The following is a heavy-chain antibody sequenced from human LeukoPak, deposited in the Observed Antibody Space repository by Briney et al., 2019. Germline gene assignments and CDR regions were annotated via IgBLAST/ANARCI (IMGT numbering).Heavy chain of an antibody. V-gene: IGHV5-51*01. D-gene: IGHD5-24*01. CDR1: GYSFTSYW. Sequence: KGGESLKISCKGSGYSFTSYWIGWVRQMPGKGLEWMGIIYPGDSDTRYSPSFQGQVTISADKSISTAYLQWSSLKASDTAMYYCARHVEMATITPEDAFDIWGQGTMVTVSS. CDR2: IYPGDSDT. J-gene: IGHJ3*02. CDR3: ARHVEMATITPEDAFDI.